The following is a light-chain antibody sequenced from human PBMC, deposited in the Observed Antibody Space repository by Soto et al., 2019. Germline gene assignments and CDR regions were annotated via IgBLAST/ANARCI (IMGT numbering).Light chain of an antibody. J-gene: IGKJ1*01. V-gene: IGKV1-8*01. CDR1: QGISSY. CDR3: LQYYSYPRT. Sequence: AVVLTQYPSSFSASTGDRVTITCRSSQGISSYLAWYQQKPGKAPKLLIYGASTLQSGVPSRFSGSGSGTDFTLTISCLQSEDFATYYCLQYYSYPRTFGQGTKVDIK. CDR2: GAS.